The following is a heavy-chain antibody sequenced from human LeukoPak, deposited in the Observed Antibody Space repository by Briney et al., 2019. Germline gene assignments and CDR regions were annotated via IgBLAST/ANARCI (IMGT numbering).Heavy chain of an antibody. CDR2: ISYDGSNK. J-gene: IGHJ4*02. CDR3: ARDWYFIAARPTGDDY. Sequence: GGSLRLSCAASGFTFSSYAMHWVRQAPGKGLEWVAVISYDGSNKYYADSVKGRFTISRDNSKNTLYLQMSSLRAEDTAVYYCARDWYFIAARPTGDDYWGQGTLVTVSS. CDR1: GFTFSSYA. D-gene: IGHD6-6*01. V-gene: IGHV3-30-3*01.